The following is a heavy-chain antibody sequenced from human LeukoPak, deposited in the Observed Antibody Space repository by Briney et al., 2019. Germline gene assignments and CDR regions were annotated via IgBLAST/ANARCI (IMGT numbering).Heavy chain of an antibody. V-gene: IGHV4-59*01. CDR3: ARDRGYSYAYYFDY. Sequence: SETLSLTCTVPCASISTYYWSWIRQPPGKGLEWIGYIYYSGSTNYNPSLKSRVTISVDTSKNQFSLSLSSVTAADTAVYYCARDRGYSYAYYFDYWGQGTLVTVSS. CDR2: IYYSGST. D-gene: IGHD5-18*01. J-gene: IGHJ4*02. CDR1: CASISTYY.